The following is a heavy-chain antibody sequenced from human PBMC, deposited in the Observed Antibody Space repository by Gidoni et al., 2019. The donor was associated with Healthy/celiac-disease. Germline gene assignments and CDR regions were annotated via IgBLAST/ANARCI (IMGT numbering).Heavy chain of an antibody. CDR1: GGSISSGGYY. V-gene: IGHV4-31*03. CDR2: IYYSGST. D-gene: IGHD3-3*01. CDR3: ARDRLITIFGVARPDYFDY. J-gene: IGHJ4*02. Sequence: QVQLQESGPGLVKPSQTLSLTCTVSGGSISSGGYYWSWIRQHPGKGLEWIGYIYYSGSTYYNPSLKSRVTISVDTSKNQFSLKLSSVTAADTAVYYCARDRLITIFGVARPDYFDYWGQGTLVTVSS.